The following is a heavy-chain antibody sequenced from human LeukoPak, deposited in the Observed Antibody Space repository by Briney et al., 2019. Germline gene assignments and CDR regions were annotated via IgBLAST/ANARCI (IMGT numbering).Heavy chain of an antibody. CDR1: GFTVSSSY. CDR2: ISSAGTT. J-gene: IGHJ4*02. V-gene: IGHV3-66*01. D-gene: IGHD2-15*01. Sequence: GGSLRLSCAASGFTVSSSYMSWVRQAPGKGLEWDSIISSAGTTYYADSVKGRFTISRENAKNTLYLQMNSLRAEDTAVYYCARDQCSGANCQVALDYWGQGTLVTVSS. CDR3: ARDQCSGANCQVALDY.